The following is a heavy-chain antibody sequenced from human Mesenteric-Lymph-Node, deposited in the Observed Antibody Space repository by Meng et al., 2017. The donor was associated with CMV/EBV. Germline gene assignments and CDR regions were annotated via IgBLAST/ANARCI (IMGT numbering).Heavy chain of an antibody. CDR1: GFTFSSYA. CDR2: ISYDGSNK. J-gene: IGHJ4*02. V-gene: IGHV3-30-3*01. Sequence: GESLKISCAASGFTFSSYAMHWVRQAPGKGLEWVAVISYDGSNKYYADSVKGRFTISRGNSKNTLYLQMNSLRAEDTAVYYCARQVDYWGQGTLVTVSS. CDR3: ARQVDY.